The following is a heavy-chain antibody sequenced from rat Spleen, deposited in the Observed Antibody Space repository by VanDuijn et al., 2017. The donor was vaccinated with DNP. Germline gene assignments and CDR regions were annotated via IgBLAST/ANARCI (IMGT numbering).Heavy chain of an antibody. Sequence: EVQLVESGGDLVQPGRSLKLSCVASGFTFNNYWMTWIRQVPGKGLEWVTSITSSGGTTYYPDSVKGRFTISRDNAKNTLYLQMNSLRSEYTATYYGARGDYRDSYAPNWFAYWGQGTLVTVSS. CDR1: GFTFNNYW. D-gene: IGHD1-12*01. CDR3: ARGDYRDSYAPNWFAY. CDR2: ITSSGGTT. J-gene: IGHJ3*01. V-gene: IGHV5-31*01.